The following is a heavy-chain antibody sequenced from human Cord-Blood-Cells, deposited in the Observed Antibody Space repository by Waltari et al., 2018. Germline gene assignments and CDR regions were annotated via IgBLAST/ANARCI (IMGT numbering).Heavy chain of an antibody. CDR3: ARDSPYSSSSNWFDP. Sequence: QVQLVQSGAEVKKLGSSVKVSCKASGGTFSSYAISWVRQAPGQGLEWMGMLSPGLGIANYAQKFQGRYTITADKSTSTAYMELSSLRSEDTAVYYCARDSPYSSSSNWFDPWGQGTLVTVSS. CDR1: GGTFSSYA. D-gene: IGHD6-6*01. V-gene: IGHV1-69*09. J-gene: IGHJ5*02. CDR2: LSPGLGIA.